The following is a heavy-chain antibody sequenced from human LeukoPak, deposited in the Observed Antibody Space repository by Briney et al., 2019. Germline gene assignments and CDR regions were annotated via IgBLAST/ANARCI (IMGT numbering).Heavy chain of an antibody. D-gene: IGHD6-13*01. CDR3: ARVVPFPGIAAAGTFDP. J-gene: IGHJ5*02. Sequence: SVKVSCKASGGTFSSYAISWVRRAPGQGLEWMGGIIPIFGTANYAQKFQGRVTITADESTSTAYMELSSLRSEDTAVYYCARVVPFPGIAAAGTFDPWGQGTLVTVSS. CDR1: GGTFSSYA. V-gene: IGHV1-69*13. CDR2: IIPIFGTA.